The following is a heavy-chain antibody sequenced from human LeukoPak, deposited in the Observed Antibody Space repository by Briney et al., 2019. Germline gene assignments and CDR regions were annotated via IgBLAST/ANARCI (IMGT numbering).Heavy chain of an antibody. Sequence: SETLSLTCAVYGGSFSGYYWSWIRQPPGKGLEWIGEINHSGSTNYNPSLKSRVTISVDTSKNQFSLKLSSVTAADTAVYYCARSSGPAGYWGQGTLVTVSS. J-gene: IGHJ4*02. CDR2: INHSGST. CDR3: ARSSGPAGY. CDR1: GGSFSGYY. D-gene: IGHD1-26*01. V-gene: IGHV4-34*01.